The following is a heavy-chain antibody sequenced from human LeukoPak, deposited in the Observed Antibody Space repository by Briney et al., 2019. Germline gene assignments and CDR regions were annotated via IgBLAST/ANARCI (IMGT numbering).Heavy chain of an antibody. CDR1: GFTFSTYS. D-gene: IGHD4-17*01. V-gene: IGHV3-48*01. CDR2: ISSGSSTI. CDR3: ATCKYGDCFFDY. J-gene: IGHJ4*02. Sequence: GGSLRLSCAASGFTFSTYSMNWVRQAPGKGLEWVSYISSGSSTIYYADSVKGRFTISRDNAKNALYLQMNSLRGEDTAVYYCATCKYGDCFFDYWGQGTLITVSS.